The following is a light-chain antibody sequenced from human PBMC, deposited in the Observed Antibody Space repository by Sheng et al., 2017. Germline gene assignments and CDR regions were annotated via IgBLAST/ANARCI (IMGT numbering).Light chain of an antibody. CDR1: QSISSY. Sequence: DIQMTQSPSSLSASVGDRVTITCRASQSISSYLNWYQQKPGNAPKLLIYAASSLQSGVPSRFSGSGSGTDFTLTISSLQPEDFATYYCQQSYSTSFGQGTRLEIK. CDR2: AAS. J-gene: IGKJ5*01. V-gene: IGKV1-39*01. CDR3: QQSYSTS.